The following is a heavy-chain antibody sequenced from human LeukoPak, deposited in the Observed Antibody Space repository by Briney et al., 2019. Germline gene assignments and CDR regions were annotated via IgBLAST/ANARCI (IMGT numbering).Heavy chain of an antibody. D-gene: IGHD6-13*01. CDR1: GFTFDDYA. CDR3: AKSPAAGPLFDY. J-gene: IGHJ4*02. CDR2: ISWNSGSI. Sequence: PGGSLRLSCAASGFTFDDYAMHWVRQAPGKGLEWVSGISWNSGSIGYADSVKGRFTISRDNAKNSLYLQMNSLRAEDTALYYCAKSPAAGPLFDYWGQGTLVTVSS. V-gene: IGHV3-9*01.